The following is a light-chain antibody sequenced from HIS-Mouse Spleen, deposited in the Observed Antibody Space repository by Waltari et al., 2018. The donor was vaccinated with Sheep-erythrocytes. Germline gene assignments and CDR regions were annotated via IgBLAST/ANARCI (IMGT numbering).Light chain of an antibody. CDR1: SSDVGSYNL. V-gene: IGLV2-23*01. Sequence: QSALTQPASVSGSPGQSITISCTGTSSDVGSYNLVSWYQQHPGKAPKLMIYEDSKRPSGVSNRFSGSKSGNTASLTSSGRQAEDEADYYCCSYAGSSTPWVFGGGTKLTVL. CDR2: EDS. J-gene: IGLJ3*02. CDR3: CSYAGSSTPWV.